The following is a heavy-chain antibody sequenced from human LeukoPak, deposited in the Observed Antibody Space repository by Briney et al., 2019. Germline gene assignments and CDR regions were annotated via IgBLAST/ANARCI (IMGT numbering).Heavy chain of an antibody. CDR2: IHYSGST. V-gene: IGHV4-61*01. CDR3: ARGRTTVTTYDY. D-gene: IGHD4-17*01. J-gene: IGHJ4*02. Sequence: SETLSLTCTVSGYSISSGYYWGWIRQPPGKGLEWIGYIHYSGSTNFNPSLKSRVTISVDTSKNQLSLKLTSVTAADTAVYYCARGRTTVTTYDYWGQGTLVTISS. CDR1: GYSISSGYY.